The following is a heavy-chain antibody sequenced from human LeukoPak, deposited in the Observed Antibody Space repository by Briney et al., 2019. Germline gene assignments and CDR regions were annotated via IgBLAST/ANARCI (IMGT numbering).Heavy chain of an antibody. CDR2: ISSNGGST. V-gene: IGHV3-64*01. CDR1: GFTFSSYA. Sequence: PGGSLRLSCAASGFTFSSYAMHWVRQAPGKGLEYVSAISSNGGSTYYANSVKGRFTISRDNSKNTLYLQMGSLRAEDMAVYYCARATYYYDSSGEEPPDYWGQGTLVTVSS. J-gene: IGHJ4*02. CDR3: ARATYYYDSSGEEPPDY. D-gene: IGHD3-22*01.